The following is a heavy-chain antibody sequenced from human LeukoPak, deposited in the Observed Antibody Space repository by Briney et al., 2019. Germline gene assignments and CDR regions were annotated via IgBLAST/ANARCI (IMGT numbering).Heavy chain of an antibody. CDR3: ARDQDGAGRATYYYYGMDV. CDR2: IIPILGIA. D-gene: IGHD2-15*01. V-gene: IGHV1-69*04. CDR1: GGTFSSYA. J-gene: IGHJ6*02. Sequence: ASVKVSCKASGGTFSSYAISWVRQAPGQGLEWMGRIIPILGIANYAQKFQGRVTIIADKSTSTAYMELSSLRSEDTAVYYCARDQDGAGRATYYYYGMDVWGQGTTVTVSS.